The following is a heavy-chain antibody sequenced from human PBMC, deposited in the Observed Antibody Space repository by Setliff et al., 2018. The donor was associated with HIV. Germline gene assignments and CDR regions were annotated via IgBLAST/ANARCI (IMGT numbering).Heavy chain of an antibody. J-gene: IGHJ6*02. CDR3: ARVLVARNYYYYGMDV. CDR2: IIPIFGTA. D-gene: IGHD5-12*01. V-gene: IGHV1-69*05. Sequence: ASVKVSCKASGGTFSSYAISWVRQAPGQGLAWMGGIIPIFGTANYAQKFQGRVTITTDESTSTAYMELSSLRSEDTAVYYWARVLVARNYYYYGMDVWGQGTTVTVSS. CDR1: GGTFSSYA.